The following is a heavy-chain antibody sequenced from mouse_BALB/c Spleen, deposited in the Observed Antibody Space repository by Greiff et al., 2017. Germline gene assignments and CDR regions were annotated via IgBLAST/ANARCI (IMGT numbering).Heavy chain of an antibody. V-gene: IGHV2-9*02. CDR3: ARAYYGNRVWFAY. Sequence: VQLQESGPGLVAPSQSLSITCTVSGFSLTSYGVHWVRQPPGKGLEWLGVIWAGGSTNYNSALMSRLSISKDNSKSQVFLKMNSLQTDDTAMYYCARAYYGNRVWFAYWGQGTLVTVSA. D-gene: IGHD2-10*01. CDR2: IWAGGST. J-gene: IGHJ3*01. CDR1: GFSLTSYG.